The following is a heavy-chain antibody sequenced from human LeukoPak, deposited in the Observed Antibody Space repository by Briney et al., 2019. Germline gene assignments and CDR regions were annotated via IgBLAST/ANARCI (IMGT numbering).Heavy chain of an antibody. D-gene: IGHD7-27*01. CDR3: TSWGXTTAEXFQR. J-gene: IGHJ1*01. CDR1: GFTFNRCW. Sequence: GGSLRLSCVVSGFTFNRCWMNWVRQAPGKGLEWVAHINPDGRDTYYVDSVKGRFTISRDNAQNSMYLQMNSLRVEDTAVYYCTSWGXTTAEXFQRXXXXTLVTVSS. CDR2: INPDGRDT. V-gene: IGHV3-7*01.